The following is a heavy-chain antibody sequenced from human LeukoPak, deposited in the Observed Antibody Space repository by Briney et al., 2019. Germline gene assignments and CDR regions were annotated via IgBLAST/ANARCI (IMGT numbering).Heavy chain of an antibody. J-gene: IGHJ5*02. CDR2: IYYSGST. Sequence: PSETLSLTCTVSGGSISGSSYYWGWIRQPPGKGLEWIGSIYYSGSTYYNPSLKSRVTIFVDTSKNQFSLKLSSVTAADTAVYYCARVGITMIVVVIPDGWFDPWGQGTLATVSS. D-gene: IGHD3-22*01. CDR1: GGSISGSSYY. V-gene: IGHV4-39*01. CDR3: ARVGITMIVVVIPDGWFDP.